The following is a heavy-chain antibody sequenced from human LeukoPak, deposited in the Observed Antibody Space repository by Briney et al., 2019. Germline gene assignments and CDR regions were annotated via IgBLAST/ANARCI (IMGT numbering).Heavy chain of an antibody. Sequence: GGSLRLSCAASGFTFSNYAMNWVRQAPGKGLEWVSLISGSGVNTYYADSVKGWFTISRDTSKNTVSLQMNSLRGEDTAVYYCAKDVRVGGGGMDVWGQGTPVTVSS. CDR2: ISGSGVNT. CDR3: AKDVRVGGGGMDV. J-gene: IGHJ6*02. V-gene: IGHV3-23*01. CDR1: GFTFSNYA. D-gene: IGHD1-26*01.